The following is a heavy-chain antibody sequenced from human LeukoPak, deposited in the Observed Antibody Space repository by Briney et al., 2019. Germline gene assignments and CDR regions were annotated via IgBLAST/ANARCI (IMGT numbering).Heavy chain of an antibody. D-gene: IGHD3-22*01. CDR1: GFTFSTYW. J-gene: IGHJ4*02. Sequence: PGGSLRLSCVAPGFTFSTYWMTWVRQAPGKGLEWVANIKQDGREKHYVGSVKGRFTISRDNVKNSLYLQMNSLRVEDTAVYYCARDSSGWNDYWGQGTLVTVSS. CDR3: ARDSSGWNDY. V-gene: IGHV3-7*01. CDR2: IKQDGREK.